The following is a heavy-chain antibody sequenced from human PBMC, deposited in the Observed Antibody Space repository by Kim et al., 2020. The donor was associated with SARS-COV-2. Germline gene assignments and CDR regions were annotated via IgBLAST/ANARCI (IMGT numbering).Heavy chain of an antibody. CDR2: YK. J-gene: IGHJ4*02. D-gene: IGHD2-8*01. CDR3: AREMGHFDY. Sequence: YKNYALTGKSRITTNPDTSKNQFSLQLNSVTPEDTAVYYCAREMGHFDYWGQGTLVTVSS. V-gene: IGHV6-1*01.